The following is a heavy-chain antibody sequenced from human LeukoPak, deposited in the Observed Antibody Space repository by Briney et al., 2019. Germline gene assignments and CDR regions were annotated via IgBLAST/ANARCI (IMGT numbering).Heavy chain of an antibody. J-gene: IGHJ4*02. CDR1: GFSLSTSGVG. Sequence: ESRPSLVKPTQTLTLTCTFSGFSLSTSGVGVGWIRQPPGKALEWLALIYWDDDKRYSPSLKSRLTITKDTSKNQVVLTMTNMDPVDTATYYCARTKATNYYDSSGYRDYWGQGTLVTVSS. CDR3: ARTKATNYYDSSGYRDY. D-gene: IGHD3-22*01. CDR2: IYWDDDK. V-gene: IGHV2-5*02.